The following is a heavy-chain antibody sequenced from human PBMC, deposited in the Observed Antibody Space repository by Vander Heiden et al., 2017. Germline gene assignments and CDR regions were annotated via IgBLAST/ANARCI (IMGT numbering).Heavy chain of an antibody. CDR1: GFPFSSYV. CDR3: ARDRDCSSTSCWAPFDY. J-gene: IGHJ4*02. D-gene: IGHD2-2*01. V-gene: IGHV3-30-3*01. CDR2: ISYDGSNK. Sequence: QVQLVESGGGVVQPGRSLRLSCAASGFPFSSYVMHWVRQAPGKGLGWVAVISYDGSNKYYADSVKGRFTISRDNSKNTLYLQMSSLRPEDTAVYYCARDRDCSSTSCWAPFDYWGQGTLVTVSS.